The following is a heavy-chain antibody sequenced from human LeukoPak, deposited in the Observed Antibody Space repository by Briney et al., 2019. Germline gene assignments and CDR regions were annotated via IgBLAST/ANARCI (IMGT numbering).Heavy chain of an antibody. J-gene: IGHJ3*01. CDR3: ARGLRSYPNIDAFDL. D-gene: IGHD1-26*01. V-gene: IGHV4-39*07. CDR1: GGSISSSPYY. CDR2: IFYTETT. Sequence: RPSETLSLTCSVSGGSISSSPYYWGWIRQPPGKALEWIATIFYTETTYYRPSLKSRVTISADTSRNQFSLKLISVTAADSAMYYCARGLRSYPNIDAFDLWGQGTLVTVSS.